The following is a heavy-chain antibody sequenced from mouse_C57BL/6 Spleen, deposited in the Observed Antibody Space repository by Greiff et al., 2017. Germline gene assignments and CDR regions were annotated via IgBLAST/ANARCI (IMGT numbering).Heavy chain of an antibody. Sequence: VQLQQPGAELVKPGASVKLSCKASGYTFTSYWMHWVKQRPGRGLEWMGRIDPNSGGTKYNEKFKSKATLTVDKPSSTAYMQLSSLTSEDSAVYYCARSNYYGSSYNAMDYWGQGTSVTVSS. CDR1: GYTFTSYW. V-gene: IGHV1-72*01. CDR2: IDPNSGGT. J-gene: IGHJ4*01. CDR3: ARSNYYGSSYNAMDY. D-gene: IGHD1-1*01.